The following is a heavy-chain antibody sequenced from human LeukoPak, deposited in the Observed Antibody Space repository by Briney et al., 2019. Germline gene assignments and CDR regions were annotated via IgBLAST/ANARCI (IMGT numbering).Heavy chain of an antibody. CDR1: GGSISSYY. CDR2: IYYSGST. D-gene: IGHD3-16*01. CDR3: ARWGSITTARFDY. Sequence: PSETLSLTCTVSGGSISSYYWSWIRQPPGKGLEWIGYIYYSGSTNYHPSLKSRVTISVYTAKNQFSLELSSVTAADTAVYYCARWGSITTARFDYWGQGTLVTVSS. V-gene: IGHV4-59*01. J-gene: IGHJ4*02.